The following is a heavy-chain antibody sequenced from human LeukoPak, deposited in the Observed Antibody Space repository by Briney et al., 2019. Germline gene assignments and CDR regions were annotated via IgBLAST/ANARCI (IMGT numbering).Heavy chain of an antibody. CDR3: ACRTKPEKYYFDY. V-gene: IGHV4-31*03. Sequence: SQTLSLTCTVSGGSISSGGYYWSWIRQHPGKGLEWIGYISYSGSTYYNPSLKSRVTISVDTSKNQFSLKLSSVTAADTAVYYCACRTKPEKYYFDYWGQGTLVTVSS. CDR1: GGSISSGGYY. D-gene: IGHD1-14*01. CDR2: ISYSGST. J-gene: IGHJ4*02.